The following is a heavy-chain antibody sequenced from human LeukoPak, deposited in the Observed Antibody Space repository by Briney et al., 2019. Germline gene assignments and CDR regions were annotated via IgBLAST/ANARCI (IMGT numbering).Heavy chain of an antibody. D-gene: IGHD3-3*01. CDR2: IYYSGST. V-gene: IGHV4-34*01. CDR3: ARAASGSESGYYYYYMDV. J-gene: IGHJ6*03. Sequence: SETLSLTCAVYGGSFSGYYWSWIRQPPGKGLEWIGSIYYSGSTYYNPSLKSRVTISVDTSKNQFSLKLSSVTAADTAVYYCARAASGSESGYYYYYMDVWGKGTTVTVSS. CDR1: GGSFSGYY.